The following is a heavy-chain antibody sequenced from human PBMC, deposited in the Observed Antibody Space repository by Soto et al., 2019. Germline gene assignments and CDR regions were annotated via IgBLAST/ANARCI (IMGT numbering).Heavy chain of an antibody. J-gene: IGHJ4*02. Sequence: QMQLVQSGPEVKKPGTSVKVSCKASGFTFTNSAVQWVRQARGQRLEWIGWIVVGSGNTNYAQKFQERVTITRDMSTSTSYMELSILRSEDTAVYYCAAGDLVTAKQYYFDYWGQGTLVTVSS. CDR1: GFTFTNSA. V-gene: IGHV1-58*01. CDR2: IVVGSGNT. D-gene: IGHD2-21*02. CDR3: AAGDLVTAKQYYFDY.